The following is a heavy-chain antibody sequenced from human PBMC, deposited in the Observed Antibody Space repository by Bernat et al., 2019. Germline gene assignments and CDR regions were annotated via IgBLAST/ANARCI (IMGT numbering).Heavy chain of an antibody. CDR3: AHGSRITIFGGAGAFDP. CDR2: IYWDDDK. Sequence: QITLKESGPTLVKPTQTLTLTCTFSGFSLSTSGVGVGWIRQPPGKALEWLALIYWDDDKRYSPSLKSRLTITKDTSKNQVVLTMTNMDPVDTATYYCAHGSRITIFGGAGAFDPWGQGTLVTVSS. V-gene: IGHV2-5*02. D-gene: IGHD3-3*01. J-gene: IGHJ5*02. CDR1: GFSLSTSGVG.